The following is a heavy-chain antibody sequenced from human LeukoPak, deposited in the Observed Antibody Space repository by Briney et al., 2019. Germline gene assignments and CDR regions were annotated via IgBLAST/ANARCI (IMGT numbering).Heavy chain of an antibody. J-gene: IGHJ4*02. D-gene: IGHD3-3*01. CDR1: GFTFSSYA. V-gene: IGHV3-30*01. CDR2: ISYDGSNK. CDR3: AREVAYYDFWSGYSLDY. Sequence: GGSLRLSCAASGFTFSSYAMHWVRQAPGKGLEWVAVISYDGSNKYYADSVKGRFTISRDNSKNTLYLQMNSLRAEDTAVYYCAREVAYYDFWSGYSLDYWGQGTLVTVSS.